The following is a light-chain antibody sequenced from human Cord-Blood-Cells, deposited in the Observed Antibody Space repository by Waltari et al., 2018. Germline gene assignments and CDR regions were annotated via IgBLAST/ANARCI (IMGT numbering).Light chain of an antibody. J-gene: IGLJ3*02. CDR1: SSDVGGYNY. CDR3: SSYAGSWV. Sequence: QSALTQPPSASGSPGQSVTISCTGTSSDVGGYNYLSWYQPHPGKAPKLMIYEVSTRPSGVPDRFSGSKSGNTASLTVSGLQAEDEADYYCSSYAGSWVFGGGTKLTVL. V-gene: IGLV2-8*01. CDR2: EVS.